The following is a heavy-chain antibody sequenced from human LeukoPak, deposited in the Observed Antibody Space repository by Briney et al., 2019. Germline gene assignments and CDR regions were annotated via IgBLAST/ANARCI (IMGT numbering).Heavy chain of an antibody. CDR3: AKDARRYSGWYFFDA. V-gene: IGHV3-23*01. D-gene: IGHD6-19*01. J-gene: IGHJ4*02. CDR2: ISDRGGIT. CDR1: GFSFSNLA. Sequence: GGSLGRSCVASGFSFSNLAMGWVRQAPGNGLEWVSVISDRGGITYYADSVKGRFTISRDNSRNTLYLQMNSLRVDDTAVYYCAKDARRYSGWYFFDAWGQGSLVTVSS.